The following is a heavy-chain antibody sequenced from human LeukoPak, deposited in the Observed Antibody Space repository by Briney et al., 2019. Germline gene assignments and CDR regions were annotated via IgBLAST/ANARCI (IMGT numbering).Heavy chain of an antibody. V-gene: IGHV4-39*01. CDR1: DGSISSSTYY. CDR2: IFYTGST. D-gene: IGHD3-22*01. Sequence: SETLSLTSTLSDGSISSSTYYWGWIRRPPGKGLEWVGSIFYTGSTYYNPSLKSRVTISVDTSKNQFSLRLSSVTAADTAVYYCARHAFDSSGFYLAYFDYWDQGTLVTVSS. CDR3: ARHAFDSSGFYLAYFDY. J-gene: IGHJ4*02.